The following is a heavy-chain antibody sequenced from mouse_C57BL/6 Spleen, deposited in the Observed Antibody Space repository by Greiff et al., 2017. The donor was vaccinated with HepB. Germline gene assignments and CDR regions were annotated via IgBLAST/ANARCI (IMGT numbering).Heavy chain of an antibody. V-gene: IGHV1-72*01. J-gene: IGHJ4*01. Sequence: QQPGAELVKPGASVKLSCKASGYTFTSYWMHWVKQRPGRGLEWSGRIDPNSGGTKYNEKFKSKATLTVDKPSSTAYMQLSSLTSEDSAVYYCARWKIYYDYPYYAMDYWGQGTSVTVSS. D-gene: IGHD2-4*01. CDR3: ARWKIYYDYPYYAMDY. CDR2: IDPNSGGT. CDR1: GYTFTSYW.